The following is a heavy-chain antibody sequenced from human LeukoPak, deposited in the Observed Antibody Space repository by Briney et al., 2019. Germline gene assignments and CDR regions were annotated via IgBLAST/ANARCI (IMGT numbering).Heavy chain of an antibody. CDR1: GFTFSSNW. D-gene: IGHD3-16*01. CDR3: ASQSYARFDP. Sequence: GGSLRLSCAASGFTFSSNWMSWVRQAPGKGLEWVGNIQPDGSEQYPVDSVKGRFTISRDNARNSLFLQMNSQRVEDTAVYYCASQSYARFDPWGQGTLVTVSS. CDR2: IQPDGSEQ. V-gene: IGHV3-7*01. J-gene: IGHJ5*02.